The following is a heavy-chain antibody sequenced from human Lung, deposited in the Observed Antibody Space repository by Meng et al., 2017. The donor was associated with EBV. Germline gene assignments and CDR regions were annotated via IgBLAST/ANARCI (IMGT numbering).Heavy chain of an antibody. D-gene: IGHD3-16*02. J-gene: IGHJ4*02. Sequence: VQRVQPGAEGKKHGPSVQVVCGASGGRFSAYTRRWVRQAPVQGLEWVGGIIPMFGLATYAEKFQGRVTITAEESTSTAYMEVNSLTFEDTAVYYCARGTSDYVWGGYRYFDYWGQGTLVTVSS. CDR3: ARGTSDYVWGGYRYFDY. CDR2: IIPMFGLA. CDR1: GGRFSAYT. V-gene: IGHV1-69*01.